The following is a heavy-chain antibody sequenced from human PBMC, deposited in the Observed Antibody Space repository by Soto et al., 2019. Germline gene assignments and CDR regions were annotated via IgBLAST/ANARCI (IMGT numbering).Heavy chain of an antibody. CDR3: VKGETTAGLDY. CDR1: GFTFSSFA. J-gene: IGHJ4*02. V-gene: IGHV3-64D*08. Sequence: PGGSLRLSCAASGFTFSSFAMSWVRQAPGKGLEYVSAISGSGGSTYYADSVKGRFTISRDNSKNTLYLQISSLRAEDTAVYYCVKGETTAGLDYWGQGTLVTVSS. D-gene: IGHD2-21*02. CDR2: ISGSGGST.